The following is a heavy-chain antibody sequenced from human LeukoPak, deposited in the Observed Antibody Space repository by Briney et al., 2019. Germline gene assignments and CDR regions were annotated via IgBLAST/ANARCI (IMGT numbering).Heavy chain of an antibody. J-gene: IGHJ4*02. Sequence: GGSLRLSCAASGFTFSSYGMHWVRQAPGKGLEWVAFIRYDGSNKYYADSVKGRFTISRDNSKNTLYLQMNSLRAEDTAVYYCAKIVPAAIQGYFDYWGQGTLVTVSS. D-gene: IGHD2-2*02. CDR3: AKIVPAAIQGYFDY. CDR1: GFTFSSYG. V-gene: IGHV3-30*02. CDR2: IRYDGSNK.